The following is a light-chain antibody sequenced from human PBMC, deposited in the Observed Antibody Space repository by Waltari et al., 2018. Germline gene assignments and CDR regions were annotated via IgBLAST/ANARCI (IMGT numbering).Light chain of an antibody. CDR1: SSDVGGYNY. CDR2: DVS. V-gene: IGLV2-14*03. CDR3: SSYTSSSTWV. J-gene: IGLJ3*02. Sequence: QSALTQPASVSGSPGQSITISCTGTSSDVGGYNYVSWYQQHPGKAPKLIIYDVSDRPSGISNRFSGSKSGNTASLTISGLQAEDETDYYCSSYTSSSTWVFGGWTKVTVL.